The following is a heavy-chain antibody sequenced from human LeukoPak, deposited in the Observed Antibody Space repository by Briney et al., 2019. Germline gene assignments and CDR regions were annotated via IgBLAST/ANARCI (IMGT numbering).Heavy chain of an antibody. D-gene: IGHD6-13*01. V-gene: IGHV4-34*01. Sequence: SETLSLTCAVYGGSLSGYYWSWIRHPPGKGLELIGEINHSGSTNYNPSLKSRVTISVDTSKNQFSLKLSSVTAADTAVYYCARGIRRIAAAGSRFDYWGQGTLVTVSS. CDR3: ARGIRRIAAAGSRFDY. J-gene: IGHJ4*02. CDR1: GGSLSGYY. CDR2: INHSGST.